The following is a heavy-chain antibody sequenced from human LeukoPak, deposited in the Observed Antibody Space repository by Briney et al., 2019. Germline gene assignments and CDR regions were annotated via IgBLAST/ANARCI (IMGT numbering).Heavy chain of an antibody. CDR2: FNPDSGGT. CDR1: GYTFTGYY. V-gene: IGHV1-2*02. J-gene: IGHJ4*02. Sequence: ARVKVSCKAPGYTFTGYYMHWVRQGPGQGHEWMGWFNPDSGGTNHAQKFQGRVTMTRDTSISTAYMELSRLRSDDTAVYYCARVNVVVEAGTRAYYFDYWGQGTLVTFSS. D-gene: IGHD2-15*01. CDR3: ARVNVVVEAGTRAYYFDY.